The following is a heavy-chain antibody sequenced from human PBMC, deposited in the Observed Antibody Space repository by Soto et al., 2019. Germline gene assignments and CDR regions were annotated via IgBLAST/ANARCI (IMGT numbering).Heavy chain of an antibody. D-gene: IGHD1-26*01. CDR1: GFSLSTSAMG. CDR2: IYWNDQ. J-gene: IGHJ4*02. CDR3: ARWDLLLSWDY. V-gene: IGHV2-5*01. Sequence: QITLKGFGPTLVKATQTLTLTCTFSGFSLSTSAMGVGWIRQPPGKALEWLALIYWNDQRYSPSLRSRLTITKDTSSNQVVLTMTNMDPVDTATYYCARWDLLLSWDYWGQGTLVTVSS.